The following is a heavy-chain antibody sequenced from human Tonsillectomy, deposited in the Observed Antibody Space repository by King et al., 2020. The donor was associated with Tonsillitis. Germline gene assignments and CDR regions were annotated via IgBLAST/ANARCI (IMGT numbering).Heavy chain of an antibody. Sequence: VQLQESGPGLVKPSQTLSLTCAVSGGSLSSGGYSWSWIRQPPGKGLEWIGYIYYSGTTYYNPSLKSRVTISVDTSNNQFSLKLSSVTAADTAVYYCASFYCGGDCHYDYWSQGTLVTVSS. CDR1: GGSLSSGGYS. CDR2: IYYSGTT. J-gene: IGHJ4*02. D-gene: IGHD2-21*02. CDR3: ASFYCGGDCHYDY. V-gene: IGHV4-30-4*07.